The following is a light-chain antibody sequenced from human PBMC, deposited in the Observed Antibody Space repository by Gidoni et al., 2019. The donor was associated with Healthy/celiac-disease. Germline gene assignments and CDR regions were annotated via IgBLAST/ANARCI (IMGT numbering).Light chain of an antibody. CDR3: QQYNSYSYT. Sequence: DIHMTQSPSTLSASVGDRVTITCRASQSISSWLAWYQQKPGKAPKLLIYDASSLESGVPSRFSGSGSGTEFTLTISSMQPDDFATYHCQQYNSYSYTFXQXTKLEIK. V-gene: IGKV1-5*01. J-gene: IGKJ2*01. CDR2: DAS. CDR1: QSISSW.